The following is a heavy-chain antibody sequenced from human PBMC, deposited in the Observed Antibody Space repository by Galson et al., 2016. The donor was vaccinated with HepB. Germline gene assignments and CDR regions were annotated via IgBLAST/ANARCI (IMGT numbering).Heavy chain of an antibody. J-gene: IGHJ4*02. CDR2: INPSGGSA. CDR1: GYTFTSYY. D-gene: IGHD2-21*01. Sequence: SVKVSCKASGYTFTSYYMHWVRQAPGQGLEWMGIINPSGGSASYAQKFQGRVTMTRDTSTSTIHMELSRLRSEDTAVYYCARDPRQMWSNFDYWGQGTLVTVAS. CDR3: ARDPRQMWSNFDY. V-gene: IGHV1-46*01.